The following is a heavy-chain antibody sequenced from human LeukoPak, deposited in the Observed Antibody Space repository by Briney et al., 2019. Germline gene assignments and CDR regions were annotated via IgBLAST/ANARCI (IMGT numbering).Heavy chain of an antibody. CDR3: ARGSGYSYGYIDY. CDR1: GYSISSGYY. Sequence: KPSETLSLTCTVSGYSISSGYYWSWIRQPAGKGLEWIGRIYTSGSTNYNPSLKSRVTISVDTSKNQFSLKLSSVTAADTAVYYCARGSGYSYGYIDYWGQGTLVTVSS. D-gene: IGHD5-18*01. CDR2: IYTSGST. V-gene: IGHV4-61*02. J-gene: IGHJ4*02.